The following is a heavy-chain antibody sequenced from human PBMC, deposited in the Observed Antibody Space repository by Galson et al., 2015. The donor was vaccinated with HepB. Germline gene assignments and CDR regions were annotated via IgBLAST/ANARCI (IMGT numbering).Heavy chain of an antibody. CDR3: ARWRMVPGHYYGLDV. CDR1: GFIFSTYS. J-gene: IGHJ6*02. D-gene: IGHD2-15*01. V-gene: IGHV3-48*04. CDR2: ISRSDSST. Sequence: SLRLSCAASGFIFSTYSMNWVRQAPGKGLEWISYISRSDSSTYYADSVKGRFTISRDNAKKLLYLQMSSLRAEDTAVYYCARWRMVPGHYYGLDVWGQGTTVTVSS.